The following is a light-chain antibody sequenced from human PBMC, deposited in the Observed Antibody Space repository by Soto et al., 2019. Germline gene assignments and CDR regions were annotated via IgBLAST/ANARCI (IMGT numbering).Light chain of an antibody. CDR1: QSVSSS. CDR3: PQRNTWL. V-gene: IGKV3-11*01. CDR2: DAS. J-gene: IGKJ4*01. Sequence: EIVLTQSPATLSLSPGERATLSCRASQSVSSSFVWYQQRPGQAPRLLIYDASNRATGIPARFSGSGSGTVFTLTISSLGPEDFAVYYCPQRNTWLFGGGTKVEIK.